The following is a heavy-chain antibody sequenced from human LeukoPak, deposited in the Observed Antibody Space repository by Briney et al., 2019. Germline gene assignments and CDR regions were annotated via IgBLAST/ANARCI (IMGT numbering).Heavy chain of an antibody. CDR3: ARSNWFDP. CDR1: GGSFSGYY. J-gene: IGHJ5*02. Sequence: SETLSLTCAVYGGSFSGYYWSWIRQPPGKGLEWIGEINHSGSTNYNPSLKSRGTISVNTTENQFSLKLSSVTAADAAVYYCARSNWFDPWGQGTLVTVSS. CDR2: INHSGST. V-gene: IGHV4-34*01.